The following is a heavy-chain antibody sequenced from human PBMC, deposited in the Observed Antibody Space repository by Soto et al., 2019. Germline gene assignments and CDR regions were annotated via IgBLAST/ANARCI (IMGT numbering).Heavy chain of an antibody. CDR1: GGTFSSYT. J-gene: IGHJ6*02. Sequence: QVQLVQSGAEVKKPGSSVKVSCKASGGTFSSYTISWVRQAPGQGLEWMGRIIPILGIANYAQKFQGRVTITADKSTSTAYMELSSLRSEDTAVYYCARRQSSSLRNYYGMDVWGQGTTVTVSS. V-gene: IGHV1-69*02. CDR3: ARRQSSSLRNYYGMDV. D-gene: IGHD6-13*01. CDR2: IIPILGIA.